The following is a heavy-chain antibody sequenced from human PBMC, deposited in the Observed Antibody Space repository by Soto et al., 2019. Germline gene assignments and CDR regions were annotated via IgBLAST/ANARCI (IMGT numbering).Heavy chain of an antibody. CDR2: IKQDGSEK. Sequence: PGGSLRLSCAASGFTFSSYWMSWVRQAPGKGPEWVANIKQDGSEKYYVDSVKGRFTISRDNAKNSLYLQMNSLRAEDTAVYYCARDVVGIFWKADAFDIWGPGALVTVSS. J-gene: IGHJ4*02. D-gene: IGHD2-15*01. CDR3: ARDVVGIFWKADAFDI. V-gene: IGHV3-7*01. CDR1: GFTFSSYW.